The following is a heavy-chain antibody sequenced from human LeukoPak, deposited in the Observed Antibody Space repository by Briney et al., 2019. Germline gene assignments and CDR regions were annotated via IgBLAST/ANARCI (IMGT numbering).Heavy chain of an antibody. CDR2: ISSGSGYL. CDR3: ARDIYGYFDL. V-gene: IGHV3-21*01. CDR1: GFTFTNYN. J-gene: IGHJ2*01. Sequence: GGSLRLSCTASGFTFTNYNMNWVRQAPGKGLEWVSSISSGSGYLYYADSVKGRFTISRDNAKNTLYLQMNSLRAEDTAVYYCARDIYGYFDLWGRGTLVTVSS. D-gene: IGHD3-16*01.